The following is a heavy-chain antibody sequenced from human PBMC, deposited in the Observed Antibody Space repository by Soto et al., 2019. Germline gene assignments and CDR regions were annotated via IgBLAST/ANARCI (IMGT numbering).Heavy chain of an antibody. J-gene: IGHJ6*02. CDR1: GFTFSSYG. CDR2: ISYDGSNK. D-gene: IGHD1-26*01. CDR3: AKDVVVGATLGLVAYYYYGMAV. V-gene: IGHV3-30*18. Sequence: GGSLRLSCAASGFTFSSYGMHWVRQATGKGLEWVAVISYDGSNKYYADSVKGRFTISRDNSKNTLYLQMNSLRAEDTALYYCAKDVVVGATLGLVAYYYYGMAVWVQGTTNTFSS.